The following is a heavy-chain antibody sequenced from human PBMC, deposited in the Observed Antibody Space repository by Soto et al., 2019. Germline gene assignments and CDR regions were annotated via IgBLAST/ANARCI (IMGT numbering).Heavy chain of an antibody. CDR1: GGSFSGYY. CDR3: ARGLYIIRAMVCSAPDWCDP. J-gene: IGHJ5*02. V-gene: IGHV4-34*01. CDR2: INHSGST. Sequence: QVQLQQWGAGLLKPSEPLSLTCAVYGGSFSGYYWSWIRQPPGKGLEWIGEINHSGSTNYNPSLKSRVTISVDTSKNQFVMKLRSVTAAVKAVDCCARGLYIIRAMVCSAPDWCDPWGQGTLVTVSS. D-gene: IGHD5-18*01.